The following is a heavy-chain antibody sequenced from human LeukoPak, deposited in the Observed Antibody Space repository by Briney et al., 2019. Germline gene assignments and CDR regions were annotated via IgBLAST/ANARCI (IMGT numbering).Heavy chain of an antibody. CDR2: IYYSGST. CDR3: ARHLRIFGVGFDY. Sequence: LETLSLTCTVSGGSISSSSYYWGWIRQPPGKGLEWIGSIYYSGSTYYNPSLKSRVTISVDTSKNQFSLKLSSVTAADTAVYYCARHLRIFGVGFDYWGQGTLVTVSS. J-gene: IGHJ4*02. CDR1: GGSISSSSYY. D-gene: IGHD3-3*01. V-gene: IGHV4-39*01.